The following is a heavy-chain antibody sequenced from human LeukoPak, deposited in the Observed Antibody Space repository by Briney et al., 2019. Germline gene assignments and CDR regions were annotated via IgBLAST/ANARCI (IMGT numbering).Heavy chain of an antibody. V-gene: IGHV1-69*06. J-gene: IGHJ6*01. CDR3: ARDRRDRGVPSMDV. Sequence: GSSVKVSCKASVGTFRRYAMSWVRQAPGQGLEWIGGVIPIFGTANYAQKLQGRVTITADKSTSPAYMELSSLRSEDTAVYYCARDRRDRGVPSMDVWGKGKTVTASS. D-gene: IGHD3-10*01. CDR1: VGTFRRYA. CDR2: VIPIFGTA.